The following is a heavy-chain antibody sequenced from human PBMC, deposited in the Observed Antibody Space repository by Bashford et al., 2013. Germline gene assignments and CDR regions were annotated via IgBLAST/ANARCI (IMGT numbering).Heavy chain of an antibody. CDR2: INPSGGST. Sequence: ASVKVSCKASGYTFTSYYMHWVRQAPGQGLEWMGIINPSGGSTSYAQKFQGRVTMTRDTSTSTVYMELSSLRSEDTAVYYCAKEDTGKRYGMDVWGQGTTVTVSS. V-gene: IGHV1-46*01. CDR1: GYTFTSYY. CDR3: AKEDTGKRYGMDV. J-gene: IGHJ6*02. D-gene: IGHD4-17*01.